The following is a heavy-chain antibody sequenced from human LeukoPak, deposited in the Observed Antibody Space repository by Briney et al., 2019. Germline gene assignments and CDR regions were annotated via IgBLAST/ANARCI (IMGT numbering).Heavy chain of an antibody. CDR3: ARAPYSGNYYINAFDI. J-gene: IGHJ3*02. V-gene: IGHV4-59*01. Sequence: PSETLSLTCTVSGGSISSYYWSWIRQAPGKGLEWMGYMYSSGGTSYNPSLKSRVTMSVDTSKNQVSLKLNSVTAADTAVYYCARAPYSGNYYINAFDIWGQGTMVTVSS. CDR1: GGSISSYY. CDR2: MYSSGGT. D-gene: IGHD1-26*01.